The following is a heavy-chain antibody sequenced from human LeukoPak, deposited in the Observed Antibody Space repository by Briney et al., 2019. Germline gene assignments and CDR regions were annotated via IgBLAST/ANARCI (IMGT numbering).Heavy chain of an antibody. J-gene: IGHJ4*02. Sequence: GGSLRLSCAASGFTFSSYGMSWVRQAPGKGLEWVSAISGSGGSTYYADSVKGRFTISRDNSKNTLYLQMNSLRAEDTAVYYCAKFGFCSSTSCPAPYWGQGTLVTVSS. V-gene: IGHV3-23*01. D-gene: IGHD2-2*01. CDR1: GFTFSSYG. CDR3: AKFGFCSSTSCPAPY. CDR2: ISGSGGST.